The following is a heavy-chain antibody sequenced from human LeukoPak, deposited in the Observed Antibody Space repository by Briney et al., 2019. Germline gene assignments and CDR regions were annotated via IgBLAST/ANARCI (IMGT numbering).Heavy chain of an antibody. Sequence: GRSLRLSCAASGFTFSSYGMHWVRQAPGKGLEWVAVISYDGSNKKYADSVKGRFTISRDNSKNTLYLQMNSLRAEDTAVYYCAKDLRNADFWSGSLGYWGQGTLVTVSS. V-gene: IGHV3-30*18. CDR1: GFTFSSYG. D-gene: IGHD3-3*01. J-gene: IGHJ4*02. CDR3: AKDLRNADFWSGSLGY. CDR2: ISYDGSNK.